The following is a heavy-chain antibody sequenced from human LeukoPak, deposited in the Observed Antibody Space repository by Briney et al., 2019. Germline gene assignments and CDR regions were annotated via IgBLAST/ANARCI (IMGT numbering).Heavy chain of an antibody. D-gene: IGHD6-13*01. CDR2: IHYSGSN. CDR1: GGSVTGGGYY. Sequence: SETLSLTCTVSGGSVTGGGYYWSWIRQHPGKGLEWIGYIHYSGSNYNNPSLKSRLTMSVDTSKNQVSLRLNSVTAADTAVYYCARDVAAAGLGDDAFDIWGQGTMVTVSS. CDR3: ARDVAAAGLGDDAFDI. J-gene: IGHJ3*02. V-gene: IGHV4-31*03.